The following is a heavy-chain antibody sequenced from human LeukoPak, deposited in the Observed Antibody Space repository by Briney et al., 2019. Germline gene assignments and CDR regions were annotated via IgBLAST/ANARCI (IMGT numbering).Heavy chain of an antibody. J-gene: IGHJ4*02. Sequence: SETLSLTCTVSGGSISSYYWSWIRQPPGKGLEWIGYIYTSGSTNYNPSLKSRVTISVDTSKNQFSLKLSSVTAADTAVYYCARLTGDWFDYWGQGTLVTVST. V-gene: IGHV4-4*09. D-gene: IGHD7-27*01. CDR1: GGSISSYY. CDR3: ARLTGDWFDY. CDR2: IYTSGST.